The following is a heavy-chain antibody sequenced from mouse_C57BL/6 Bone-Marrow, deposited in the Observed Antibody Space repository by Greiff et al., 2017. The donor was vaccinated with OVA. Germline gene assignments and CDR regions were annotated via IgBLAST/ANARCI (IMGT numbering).Heavy chain of an antibody. V-gene: IGHV14-4*01. CDR3: TTGSSGSAWCAY. J-gene: IGHJ3*01. Sequence: VQLQQSGAELVRPGASVKLSCTASGFTITDDYMHWVKQRPEQGLEWIGWIDPENGDTEYASKFQGKATITADTSSNTAYLQLSSLTSEDTAVYYCTTGSSGSAWCAYWGEGRLLTVSA. D-gene: IGHD3-2*02. CDR1: GFTITDDY. CDR2: IDPENGDT.